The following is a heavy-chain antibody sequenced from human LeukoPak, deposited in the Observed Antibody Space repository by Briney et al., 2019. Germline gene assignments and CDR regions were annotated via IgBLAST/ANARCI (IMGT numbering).Heavy chain of an antibody. V-gene: IGHV1-24*01. CDR1: GYTLTELS. CDR2: FDPEDGET. D-gene: IGHD3-22*01. Sequence: GASVKVSCKVSGYTLTELSMHWVRQAPGKGLEWMGGFDPEDGETIYAQKFQGRVIMTEDTSTDTAYMELSSLRSEDTAVYYCATDRAYDSSGYSDDAFDIWGQGTMVTVSS. J-gene: IGHJ3*02. CDR3: ATDRAYDSSGYSDDAFDI.